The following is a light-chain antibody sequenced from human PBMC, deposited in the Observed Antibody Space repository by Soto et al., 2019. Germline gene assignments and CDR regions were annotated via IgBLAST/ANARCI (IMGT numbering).Light chain of an antibody. CDR2: KAY. V-gene: IGKV1-5*03. J-gene: IGKJ1*01. Sequence: DIQMTQSPSTPSGSVGDRVTITCRASQTISSWLAWYQQKPGKAHKLLIYKAYTLKSGVPSRFSGSGSGTEFTLTISSLQPDDFATYYCQHYNSYSEAFGQGTKVDIK. CDR3: QHYNSYSEA. CDR1: QTISSW.